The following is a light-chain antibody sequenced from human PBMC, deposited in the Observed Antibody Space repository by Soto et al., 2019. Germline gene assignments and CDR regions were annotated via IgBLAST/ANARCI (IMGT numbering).Light chain of an antibody. Sequence: QSALTQPASVSGSPGQSITISCTGTSSDVGGYNYVSWYQQHPGKAPELMIHDVSNRPSGVSNRFSGSKSGNTASLTISGLQAEDEADYYCSSYTSSSTLVVFGGGTKLTVL. CDR2: DVS. V-gene: IGLV2-14*01. J-gene: IGLJ2*01. CDR1: SSDVGGYNY. CDR3: SSYTSSSTLVV.